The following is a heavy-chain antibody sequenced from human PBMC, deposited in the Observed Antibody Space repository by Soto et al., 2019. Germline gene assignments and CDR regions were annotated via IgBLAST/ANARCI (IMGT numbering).Heavy chain of an antibody. CDR3: VRDHHDFSSDYQYYHMDV. Sequence: QAQLVQSGAEMKKPGASVKVSCKASGYTLSNYGISWVRQAPGQGLEWMGWSSTYNGNTKDAKKDQGRVTMTTDTSTSTAYMELRSLRSDDTAVYYCVRDHHDFSSDYQYYHMDVWGKGTTVTVSS. J-gene: IGHJ6*03. CDR2: SSTYNGNT. D-gene: IGHD3-3*01. CDR1: GYTLSNYG. V-gene: IGHV1-18*01.